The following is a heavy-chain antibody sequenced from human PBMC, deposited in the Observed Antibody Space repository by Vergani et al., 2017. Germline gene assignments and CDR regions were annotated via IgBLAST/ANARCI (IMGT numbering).Heavy chain of an antibody. CDR1: GYTFTSYG. J-gene: IGHJ4*02. Sequence: QVQLVQSGAEVKKPGASVKDSCKASGYTFTSYGISWVRQAPGQGRERMGWISAYNGNTNYAQKLQGRVTMTTDTSTSTAYMELRSLRSDDTAVYYCAREGRIQLWLLGFDYWGQGTLVTVSS. CDR3: AREGRIQLWLLGFDY. V-gene: IGHV1-18*01. D-gene: IGHD5-18*01. CDR2: ISAYNGNT.